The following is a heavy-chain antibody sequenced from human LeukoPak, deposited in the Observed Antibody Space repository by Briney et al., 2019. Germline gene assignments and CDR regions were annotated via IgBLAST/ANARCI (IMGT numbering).Heavy chain of an antibody. Sequence: GASVKVSCKASGYTFTSYAMNWVRQAPGQGLEWMGWINTNTGNPTYAQGFTGRFVFSLDTSVSTAYLQISSLKAEDTAVYYCASSTSLNYYDSSGYRIKGYWFDPWGQGTLVTVSS. CDR3: ASSTSLNYYDSSGYRIKGYWFDP. CDR2: INTNTGNP. D-gene: IGHD3-22*01. J-gene: IGHJ5*02. V-gene: IGHV7-4-1*02. CDR1: GYTFTSYA.